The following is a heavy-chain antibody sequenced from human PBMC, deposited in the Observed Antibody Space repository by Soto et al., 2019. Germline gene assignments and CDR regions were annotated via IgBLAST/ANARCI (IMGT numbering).Heavy chain of an antibody. J-gene: IGHJ4*02. V-gene: IGHV4-39*01. D-gene: IGHD1-26*01. Sequence: SETLSLTCTVSGGSISSSSYYWGWIRQPPGKGLEWIGSTYYSGSTYYNPSLKSRVTISVDTSKNQFSPNLSSVTAADTAVYYCARQSGSYPSASFDYWGQGTLVTVSS. CDR3: ARQSGSYPSASFDY. CDR1: GGSISSSSYY. CDR2: TYYSGST.